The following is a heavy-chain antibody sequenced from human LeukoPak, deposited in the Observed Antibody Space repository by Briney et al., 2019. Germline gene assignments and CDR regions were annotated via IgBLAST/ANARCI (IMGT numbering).Heavy chain of an antibody. Sequence: SETLSLTCAVYGGSFSGYYWSWIRQPPGKGLEWIGEINHSGSTNYNPSLKSRVTISVDTSKNQFSLKLSSVTAADTAVYYCARGLLYIAVAGTVNYYMDVWGKGTTVTVSS. V-gene: IGHV4-34*01. CDR1: GGSFSGYY. J-gene: IGHJ6*03. CDR3: ARGLLYIAVAGTVNYYMDV. CDR2: INHSGST. D-gene: IGHD6-19*01.